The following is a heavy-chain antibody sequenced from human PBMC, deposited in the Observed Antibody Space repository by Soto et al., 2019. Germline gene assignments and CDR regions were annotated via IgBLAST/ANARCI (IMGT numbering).Heavy chain of an antibody. CDR2: ISAYNGNT. D-gene: IGHD2-2*01. Sequence: QVQLVQSGAEVKKPGASVKVSCKASGYTFTSYGISWVRQAPGQGLEWMGWISAYNGNTNYVQKLQGRVTMTTDTSTSTAYMELRSLRSDDTAVYYCARWVVVVPAAMAYYYGMDVWGQGTTVTVSS. CDR1: GYTFTSYG. J-gene: IGHJ6*02. CDR3: ARWVVVVPAAMAYYYGMDV. V-gene: IGHV1-18*01.